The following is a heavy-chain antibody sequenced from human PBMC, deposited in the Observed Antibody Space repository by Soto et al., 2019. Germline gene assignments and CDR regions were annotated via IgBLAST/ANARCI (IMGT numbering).Heavy chain of an antibody. Sequence: EVQLVESGGGLVQPGGSLRLSCAASGFTFSNYAMYWVRQAPGKGLEYISAISRNGGGTFYANSVKGRFTISRDNSCNTLYLQMGSLRGEDMAVYYCARGSSNWWTYYFDTWRQGTLVTVSS. CDR3: ARGSSNWWTYYFDT. CDR2: ISRNGGGT. J-gene: IGHJ4*02. V-gene: IGHV3-64*01. CDR1: GFTFSNYA. D-gene: IGHD6-13*01.